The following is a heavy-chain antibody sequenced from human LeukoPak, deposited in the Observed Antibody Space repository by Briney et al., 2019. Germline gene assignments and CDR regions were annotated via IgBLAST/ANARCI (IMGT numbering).Heavy chain of an antibody. Sequence: SETLSLTCTVSGGSISSYYWSWIRQPAGKGPEWIGRIYTSGSTNYNPSLKSRVTMSVDTSKNQFSLKLSSVTAADTAVYYCARDFPLLWFGVSESGAFDIWGQGTMVTVSS. CDR3: ARDFPLLWFGVSESGAFDI. D-gene: IGHD3-10*01. CDR2: IYTSGST. V-gene: IGHV4-4*07. J-gene: IGHJ3*02. CDR1: GGSISSYY.